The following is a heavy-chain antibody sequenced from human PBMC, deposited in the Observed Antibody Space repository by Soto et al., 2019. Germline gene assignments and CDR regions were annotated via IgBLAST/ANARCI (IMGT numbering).Heavy chain of an antibody. V-gene: IGHV1-69*02. CDR1: GGTFSSYT. Sequence: QVQLVQSGAEVKKPGSSVKVSCKASGGTFSSYTISWVRQAPGQGLEWMGRIIPILGIANYAQKFQGRVTITADKSTSTAYMELSSLRSEDTAVYYCAGPAAAGTRPYTYWGQGTLVTVSS. D-gene: IGHD6-13*01. CDR2: IIPILGIA. CDR3: AGPAAAGTRPYTY. J-gene: IGHJ4*02.